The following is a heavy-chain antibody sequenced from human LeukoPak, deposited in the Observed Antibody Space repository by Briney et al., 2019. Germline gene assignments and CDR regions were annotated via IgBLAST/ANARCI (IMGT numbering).Heavy chain of an antibody. J-gene: IGHJ4*02. CDR3: ARDIAVAGYFDY. CDR1: GFTFSSYA. Sequence: GGSLRLSCAASGFTFSSYAMSWVRLAPGKGLEWVSVFSGSGTSTYYADSMKGRFTISRDNSKNTLYLQMNSLRAEDTAVYYCARDIAVAGYFDYWGQGTLVTVSS. CDR2: FSGSGTST. V-gene: IGHV3-23*01. D-gene: IGHD6-19*01.